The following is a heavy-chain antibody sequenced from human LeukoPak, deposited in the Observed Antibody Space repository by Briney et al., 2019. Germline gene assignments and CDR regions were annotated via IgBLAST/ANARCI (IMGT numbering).Heavy chain of an antibody. J-gene: IGHJ4*02. D-gene: IGHD3-10*01. Sequence: SVKVSCKASGGTFSSYAISWVRQAPGQGLEWMGGIIPIFGTANYAQKFQGRVTITADESTSTAYMELSSLRSEDTAVYYCARAVYGSGSYYYINHFDYWGQGTLVTVSS. CDR2: IIPIFGTA. V-gene: IGHV1-69*13. CDR3: ARAVYGSGSYYYINHFDY. CDR1: GGTFSSYA.